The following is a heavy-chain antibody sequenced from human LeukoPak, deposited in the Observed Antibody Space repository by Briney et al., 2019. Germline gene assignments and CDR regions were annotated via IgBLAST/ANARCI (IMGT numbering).Heavy chain of an antibody. CDR1: GFTFSSYS. CDR3: ARAFDTSWDYYYMDV. CDR2: ISSSSRYI. V-gene: IGHV3-21*01. Sequence: GGSLRLSCAASGFTFSSYSMNWVRQAPGKGLEWVSSISSSSRYIYYAGSVKGRFTISRDDAKNSLFLQMNSLRAEDTAVYYCARAFDTSWDYYYMDVWGKGTTVTVSS. D-gene: IGHD2-2*01. J-gene: IGHJ6*03.